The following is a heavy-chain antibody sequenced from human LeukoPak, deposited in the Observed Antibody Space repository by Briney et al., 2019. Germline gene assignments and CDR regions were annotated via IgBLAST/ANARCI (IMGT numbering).Heavy chain of an antibody. V-gene: IGHV1-18*01. J-gene: IGHJ4*02. CDR2: ISASDGYA. D-gene: IGHD3-3*01. CDR1: GYTFTSYG. CDR3: ARAPPGFTFGPGDY. Sequence: ASVKVSCKASGYTFTSYGITWVRQAPGQGLEWMGWISASDGYATYAQKLQSRVTMTTDTPTSTAYMELRSLRSDDTAVYSCARAPPGFTFGPGDYWGQGTLVTVSS.